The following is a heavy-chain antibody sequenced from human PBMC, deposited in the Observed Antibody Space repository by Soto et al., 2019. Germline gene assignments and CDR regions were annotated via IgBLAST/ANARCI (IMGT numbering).Heavy chain of an antibody. D-gene: IGHD2-2*01. CDR3: ARENVLVPAGRLDP. J-gene: IGHJ5*02. V-gene: IGHV4-30-2*01. CDR1: GGSISSGGYS. Sequence: SETLSLTCAVSGGSISSGGYSWSWIRQPPGKGLEWIGYIYHSGSTYYNPSLKSRVTISVDRSKNQFSLKLSSVTAADTAVYYCARENVLVPAGRLDPSGQGTLVTVSS. CDR2: IYHSGST.